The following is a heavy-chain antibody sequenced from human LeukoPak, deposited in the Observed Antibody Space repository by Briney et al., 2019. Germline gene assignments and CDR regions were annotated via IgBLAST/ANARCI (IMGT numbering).Heavy chain of an antibody. V-gene: IGHV3-66*01. CDR3: ANMVPPFDI. CDR1: GFTVTSDH. CDR2: IYSGGST. J-gene: IGHJ3*02. Sequence: GGCLRLSCAASGFTVTSDHMSWVRQAPGKGLEWLSVIYSGGSTYYADSVEGRFTISRDNSKNTLHLQMNSLRAEDTAVYYCANMVPPFDIWGQGTMVTVSS. D-gene: IGHD4/OR15-4a*01.